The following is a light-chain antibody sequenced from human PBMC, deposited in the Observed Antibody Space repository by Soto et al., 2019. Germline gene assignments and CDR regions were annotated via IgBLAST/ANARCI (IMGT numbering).Light chain of an antibody. CDR3: QQYNNWPPIIT. CDR2: GAS. V-gene: IGKV3-15*01. J-gene: IGKJ3*01. CDR1: QSVSSN. Sequence: EIVMTQSPATLSVSPGERATLSCRAGQSVSSNLAWYQQKPGQAPRLLIYGASTRATGIPARFSGSGSGTEFTLTISSLQSEDFAVYYCQQYNNWPPIITFGPGTKVDIK.